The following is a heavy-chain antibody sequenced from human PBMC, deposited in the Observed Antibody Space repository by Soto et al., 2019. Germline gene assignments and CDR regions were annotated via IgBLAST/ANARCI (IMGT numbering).Heavy chain of an antibody. D-gene: IGHD6-13*01. V-gene: IGHV4-39*01. CDR2: IYYSGST. CDR1: GGSISSRSYY. J-gene: IGHJ6*02. Sequence: QLQLQESGPGLVKPSETLSLTCTVSGGSISSRSYYWGWIRQPPGKGLEWIGSIYYSGSTYYNPSLKSRVPISVDTSKNQFSLKRSSVTAADTAVYYCARWAAAGTKRGAYYYYGMDVWGQGTTVTVSS. CDR3: ARWAAAGTKRGAYYYYGMDV.